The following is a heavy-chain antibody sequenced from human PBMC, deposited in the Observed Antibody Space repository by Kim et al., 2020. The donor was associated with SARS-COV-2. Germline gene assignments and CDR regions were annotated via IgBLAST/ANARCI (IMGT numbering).Heavy chain of an antibody. Sequence: GGSLRLSCAASGFTFSSYAMHWVRQAPGKGLEWVAVISYDGSNKYYADSVKGRFTISRDNSKNTLYLQMNSLRAEDTAVYYCARDGAGYCSGGSCYNWF. D-gene: IGHD2-15*01. CDR2: ISYDGSNK. CDR3: ARDGAGYCSGGSCYNWF. CDR1: GFTFSSYA. J-gene: IGHJ5*01. V-gene: IGHV3-30*04.